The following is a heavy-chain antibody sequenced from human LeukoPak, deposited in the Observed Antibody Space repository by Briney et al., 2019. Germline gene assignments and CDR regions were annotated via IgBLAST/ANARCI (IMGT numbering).Heavy chain of an antibody. CDR1: GGSVSTSSYF. CDR2: IYHTGST. D-gene: IGHD3-10*01. J-gene: IGHJ4*02. CDR3: TRSIVNFYASGI. Sequence: SETLSLTCTVSGGSVSTSSYFWNWFRQPPGKRLEWIGYIYHTGSTKYNPSLKSRVTISVDTSKNQFSLKLSSVTAADTAVYYCTRSIVNFYASGIWGQGTLVTVSS. V-gene: IGHV4-61*01.